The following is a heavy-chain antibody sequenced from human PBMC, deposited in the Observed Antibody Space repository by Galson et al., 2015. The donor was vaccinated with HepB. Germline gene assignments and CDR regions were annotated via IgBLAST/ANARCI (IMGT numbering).Heavy chain of an antibody. V-gene: IGHV1-69*04. CDR3: ATNGETAGPSGDYLDS. D-gene: IGHD2-8*01. CDR2: IIPILGLT. Sequence: SVKVSCKASGGTFKTFGITYVRRAPGQGLEWVGRIIPILGLTNYAQKFQGRLTITADKSTGTAYMELSSLTSEDTATYYCATNGETAGPSGDYLDSWGQGTLVTVSS. J-gene: IGHJ4*02. CDR1: GGTFKTFG.